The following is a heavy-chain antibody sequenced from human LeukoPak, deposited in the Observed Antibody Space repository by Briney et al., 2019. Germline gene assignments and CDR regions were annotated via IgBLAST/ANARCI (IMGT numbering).Heavy chain of an antibody. CDR1: GFTFSSYA. V-gene: IGHV3-48*01. CDR2: ISSSSSTI. J-gene: IGHJ4*02. D-gene: IGHD3-22*01. Sequence: SGGSLRLSCAASGFTFSSYAMHWVRQAPGKGLEWVSYISSSSSTIYYADSVKGRFTISRDNAKNSLYLQMNSLRAEDTAVYYCARDESYYYDSSYFDYWGQGTLVTVSS. CDR3: ARDESYYYDSSYFDY.